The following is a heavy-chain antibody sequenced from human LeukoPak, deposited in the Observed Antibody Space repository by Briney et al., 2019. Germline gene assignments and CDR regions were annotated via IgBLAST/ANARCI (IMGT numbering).Heavy chain of an antibody. CDR2: IKQDGSEK. V-gene: IGHV3-7*01. J-gene: IGHJ5*02. D-gene: IGHD3-10*01. CDR3: ARGTTMVRGVIITALDP. CDR1: GGTFSSYA. Sequence: SCKASGGTFSSYAIGWVRQAPGKGLEWVANIKQDGSEKYYVDSVKGRFTISRDNAKNSLYLQMNSLRAEDTAVYYCARGTTMVRGVIITALDPWGQGTLVTVSS.